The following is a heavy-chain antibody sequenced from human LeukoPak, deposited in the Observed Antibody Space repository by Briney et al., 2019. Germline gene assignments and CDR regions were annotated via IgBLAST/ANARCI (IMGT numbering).Heavy chain of an antibody. CDR1: GFTVSSNY. J-gene: IGHJ4*02. D-gene: IGHD6-6*01. V-gene: IGHV3-66*02. CDR2: IYSGGGT. Sequence: PGGSLRLSCAASGFTVSSNYMSWIRQAPGKGLEWVSVIYSGGGTYYAGSVKGRFTISRDNSKNTLYLQMNSLRAEDTAVYYSARDDGSSPYDYWGQGTLVTVSS. CDR3: ARDDGSSPYDY.